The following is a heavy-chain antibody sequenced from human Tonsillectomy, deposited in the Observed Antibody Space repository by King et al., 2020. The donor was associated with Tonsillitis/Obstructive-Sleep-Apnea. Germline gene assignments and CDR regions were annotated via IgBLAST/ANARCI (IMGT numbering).Heavy chain of an antibody. CDR1: GDSISSYY. CDR2: IYYTGST. V-gene: IGHV4-59*01. Sequence: QLQESGPGLVKPSETLSLTCTVSGDSISSYYWNWIRQPPGKGLEWIGYIYYTGSTNYKSSLKSRVTISIDASKKQFSLKLRSVTAADTAVDYCARDGEHSALAMWGQGTMVTVSS. J-gene: IGHJ3*02. CDR3: ARDGEHSALAM. D-gene: IGHD1/OR15-1a*01.